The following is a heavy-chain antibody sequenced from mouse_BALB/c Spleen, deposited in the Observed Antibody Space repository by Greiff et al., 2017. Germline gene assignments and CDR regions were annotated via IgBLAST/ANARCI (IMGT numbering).Heavy chain of an antibody. J-gene: IGHJ3*01. Sequence: EVQLQQTGPELVKPGASVKISCKASGYSFTDYIMLWVKQSHGKSLEWIGNINPYYGSTSYNLKFKGKATLTVDKSSSTAYMQLNSLTSEDSAVYYCARYGNYAWFAYWGQGTLVTVSA. CDR3: ARYGNYAWFAY. CDR1: GYSFTDYI. D-gene: IGHD2-1*01. V-gene: IGHV1-39*01. CDR2: INPYYGST.